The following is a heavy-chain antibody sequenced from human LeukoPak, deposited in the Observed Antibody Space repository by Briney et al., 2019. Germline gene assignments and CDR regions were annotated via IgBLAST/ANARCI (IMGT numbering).Heavy chain of an antibody. V-gene: IGHV3-23*01. CDR3: ARDISSWYFDY. D-gene: IGHD6-13*01. Sequence: PGGSLRLSCAASGFTFSSYAMSWVRQAPGKGLEWVSALSGTGGSTYYADSVKGRFTISRDNAKNSLYLQMNSLRAEDTAVYYCARDISSWYFDYWGQGTLVTVSS. CDR1: GFTFSSYA. CDR2: LSGTGGST. J-gene: IGHJ4*02.